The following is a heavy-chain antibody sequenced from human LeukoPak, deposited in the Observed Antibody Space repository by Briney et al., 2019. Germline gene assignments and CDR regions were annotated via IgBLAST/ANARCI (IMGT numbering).Heavy chain of an antibody. V-gene: IGHV3-30*02. CDR2: IRYDGSNK. Sequence: GGSLRLSCAASGFTFSSYGTHWVRQAPGKGLEWVAFIRYDGSNKYYADSVKGRFTISRDNSKNTLYLQMNSLRAEDTAVYYCAKLPVARGSSDQPLDYWGQGTLVTVSS. D-gene: IGHD3-16*01. CDR1: GFTFSSYG. CDR3: AKLPVARGSSDQPLDY. J-gene: IGHJ4*02.